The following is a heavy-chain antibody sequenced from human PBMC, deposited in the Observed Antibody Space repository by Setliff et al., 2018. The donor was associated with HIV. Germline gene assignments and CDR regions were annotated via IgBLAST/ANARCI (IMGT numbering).Heavy chain of an antibody. V-gene: IGHV4-39*01. Sequence: PSETLSLTCTVSGDSISSRDYYWAWIRQPPGKGLEWLGSVYHSGSTYYNPSLKSRVTISVDTSKNQFSLKLSSVTAADTAVYYCARGRQDSYYDSTSYYWGDAFDIWGQGTRVTVSS. CDR1: GDSISSRDYY. CDR2: VYHSGST. D-gene: IGHD3-22*01. CDR3: ARGRQDSYYDSTSYYWGDAFDI. J-gene: IGHJ3*02.